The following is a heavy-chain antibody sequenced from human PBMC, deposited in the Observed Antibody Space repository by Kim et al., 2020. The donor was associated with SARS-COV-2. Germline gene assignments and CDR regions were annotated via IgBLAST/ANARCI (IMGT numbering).Heavy chain of an antibody. CDR1: GFTFSSYA. J-gene: IGHJ6*03. Sequence: GGSLRLSCAASGFTFSSYAMSWVRQAPGKGLEWVSAISGSGGSTYYADSVKGRFTISRDNSKNTLYLQMNSLRAEDTAVYYCAKAPHYDYIWGSYRLVPSDMDVWGKGTTVTVSS. V-gene: IGHV3-23*01. CDR2: ISGSGGST. CDR3: AKAPHYDYIWGSYRLVPSDMDV. D-gene: IGHD3-16*02.